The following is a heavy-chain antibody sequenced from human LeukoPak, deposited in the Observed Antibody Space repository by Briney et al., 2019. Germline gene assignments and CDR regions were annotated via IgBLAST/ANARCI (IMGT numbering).Heavy chain of an antibody. D-gene: IGHD3-22*01. Sequence: SETLSLTCTVSGGSISSGSYYWGWIRQPPGKGLQWIGSIYYSGSTYYNVSLKSRVTISVDTSKNQFSLKLTSVTAADTAAYYCARGDYSDSSGYDYWGQGTLVTVSS. CDR3: ARGDYSDSSGYDY. J-gene: IGHJ4*02. V-gene: IGHV4-39*01. CDR1: GGSISSGSYY. CDR2: IYYSGST.